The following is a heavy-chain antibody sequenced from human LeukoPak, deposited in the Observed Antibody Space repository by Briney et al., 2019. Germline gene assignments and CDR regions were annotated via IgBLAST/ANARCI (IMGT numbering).Heavy chain of an antibody. CDR3: ARRGGKNYGDYVVYYYYMDV. J-gene: IGHJ6*03. Sequence: ASVKVSCKASGYTFTSYGISWVRQAPGQGLERLGWISGYNGNTNYAQNFQGRVTMTTDTSTSTAYMELRSLRSDDTAVYYCARRGGKNYGDYVVYYYYMDVWGKGTTVTVSS. D-gene: IGHD4-17*01. CDR2: ISGYNGNT. CDR1: GYTFTSYG. V-gene: IGHV1-18*01.